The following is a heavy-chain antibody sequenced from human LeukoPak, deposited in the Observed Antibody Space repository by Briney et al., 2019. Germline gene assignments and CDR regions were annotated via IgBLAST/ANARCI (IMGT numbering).Heavy chain of an antibody. Sequence: GGSLRLSCTASEFTFSSYGMHWVRQAPGKGLEWVAFIRYDGSTKYYTNSVKGRFTISRDNSKNTLYLQMNSLRAEDTAVYYCAKRDYWGQGTLVTVSS. CDR3: AKRDY. CDR2: IRYDGSTK. V-gene: IGHV3-30*02. CDR1: EFTFSSYG. J-gene: IGHJ4*02.